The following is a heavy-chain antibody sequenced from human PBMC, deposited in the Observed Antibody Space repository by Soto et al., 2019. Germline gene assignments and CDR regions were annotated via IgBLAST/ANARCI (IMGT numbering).Heavy chain of an antibody. V-gene: IGHV1-69*01. CDR1: GGTFSSYA. D-gene: IGHD6-19*01. CDR2: IIPIFGTA. J-gene: IGHJ2*01. Sequence: QVQLVQSGAEVKKPGSSVKVSCKASGGTFSSYAISWVRQAPGQGLEWMGGIIPIFGTANYAQKFQGRVTITADESTSTGYMELSSLRSEDTAVYYCARDVAVAGTTAYFDLWGRGTLVPVSS. CDR3: ARDVAVAGTTAYFDL.